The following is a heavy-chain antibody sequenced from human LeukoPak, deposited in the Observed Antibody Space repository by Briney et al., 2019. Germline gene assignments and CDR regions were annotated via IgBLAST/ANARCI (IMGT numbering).Heavy chain of an antibody. CDR2: VNPNSGDT. Sequence: ASVNVSCKASGYAFTNYYIHWVRQAPGQGLEWMGWVNPNSGDTNSAQKFQGRVTMTRDTSINSAYIELNSLRSDDTAVYYCARGRSREDSDGYCHLDYWGQGTLVTVSS. V-gene: IGHV1-2*02. D-gene: IGHD2-21*01. J-gene: IGHJ4*02. CDR3: ARGRSREDSDGYCHLDY. CDR1: GYAFTNYY.